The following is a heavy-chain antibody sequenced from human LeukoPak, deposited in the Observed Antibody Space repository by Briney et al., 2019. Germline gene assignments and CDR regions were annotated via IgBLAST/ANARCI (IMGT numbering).Heavy chain of an antibody. V-gene: IGHV4-34*01. D-gene: IGHD5-12*01. J-gene: IGHJ4*02. CDR3: ASRGIVATDVRY. CDR1: GGSFSGYY. Sequence: SETLSLTCAVYGGSFSGYYWSWIRQPLGKGLEWIGEINHSGSTNYNPSLKSRVTISVDTSKNQFSLKLSSVTAADTAVYYCASRGIVATDVRYWGQGTLVTVSS. CDR2: INHSGST.